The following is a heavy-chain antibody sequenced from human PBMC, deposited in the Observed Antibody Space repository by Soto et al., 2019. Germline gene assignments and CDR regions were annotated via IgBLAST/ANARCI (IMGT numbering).Heavy chain of an antibody. Sequence: SETLSLTCAVSGGSFSGYYWSWIRQPPGKGLEWIGEINHSGSTNYNPSLKNRVTISLATSKNQFSLKLSSVTAADTAVYYCARFFAARFWSGYYDYWGQGTLVTVSS. CDR1: GGSFSGYY. CDR3: ARFFAARFWSGYYDY. V-gene: IGHV4-34*01. CDR2: INHSGST. D-gene: IGHD3-3*01. J-gene: IGHJ4*02.